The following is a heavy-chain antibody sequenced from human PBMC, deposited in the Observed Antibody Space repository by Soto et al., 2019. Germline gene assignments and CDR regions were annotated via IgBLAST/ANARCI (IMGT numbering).Heavy chain of an antibody. CDR2: ISASVSIT. Sequence: EVQLLESGGGLVQPGGSLRLSCAASGFTFSSYAMSWVRQAPGKGLEWVSAISASVSITYYADSVKGRFTISRDNSKNTVFLQMNSLRVEDTAVYYWAKVRMYTNVVHIYCCQGTLVTVSS. J-gene: IGHJ4*02. CDR1: GFTFSSYA. V-gene: IGHV3-23*01. CDR3: AKVRMYTNVVHIY. D-gene: IGHD2-2*02.